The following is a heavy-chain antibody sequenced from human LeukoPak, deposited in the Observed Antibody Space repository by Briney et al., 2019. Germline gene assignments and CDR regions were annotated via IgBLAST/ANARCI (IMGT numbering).Heavy chain of an antibody. Sequence: GGSLRLSCAASGFTFSSYAMHWVRQAPGKGLEWVAVISYDGNNKYCADSVKGRFTYSRDNSKNTLYLQMNSLRAEDTAVYYCARDGRGAAPGRGSHFDYWGQGTLVTVSS. V-gene: IGHV3-30-3*01. CDR2: ISYDGNNK. J-gene: IGHJ4*02. CDR1: GFTFSSYA. CDR3: ARDGRGAAPGRGSHFDY. D-gene: IGHD6-13*01.